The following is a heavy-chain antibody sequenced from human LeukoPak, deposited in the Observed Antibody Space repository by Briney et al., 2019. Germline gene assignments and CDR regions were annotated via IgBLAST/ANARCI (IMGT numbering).Heavy chain of an antibody. J-gene: IGHJ4*02. D-gene: IGHD3-16*01. CDR1: GLTFTNYA. Sequence: GGSLRLSCAASGLTFTNYAMSWVRQAPGKGLQWVSAINGSGVITYYADSVRGRFTISRDNSKSTLYLQMNSLRAEDAAIYYCAKDSSQGGDYFDSWGQGTLVTVSS. CDR2: INGSGVIT. CDR3: AKDSSQGGDYFDS. V-gene: IGHV3-23*01.